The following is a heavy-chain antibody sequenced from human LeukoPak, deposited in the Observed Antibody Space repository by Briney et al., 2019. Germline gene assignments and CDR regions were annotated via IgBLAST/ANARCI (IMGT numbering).Heavy chain of an antibody. V-gene: IGHV3-9*01. CDR2: ISWNSGLI. CDR3: AKVGIFGLVTYYFDY. Sequence: GGSLRLSCAASGFTFYEYVMHWVRQAPGKGLEWVSGISWNSGLIDYADSVKGRFTISRDNAKNSLYLQMNSLKAEDTAFYYCAKVGIFGLVTYYFDYWGQGTLVTVSS. J-gene: IGHJ4*02. D-gene: IGHD3/OR15-3a*01. CDR1: GFTFYEYV.